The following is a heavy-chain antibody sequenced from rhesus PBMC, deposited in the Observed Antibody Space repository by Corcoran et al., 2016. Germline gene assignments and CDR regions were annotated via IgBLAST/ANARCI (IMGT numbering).Heavy chain of an antibody. CDR1: GGSISSSNW. Sequence: QVQLQESGPGLVKPSETLSPTCVASGGSISSSNWWIWTRQPPGKGLVWIGNIGGSGGRTYYNPTLKSRVTPSQDPSKNQFPLKWRSVTTADTAVYYCARQPHPFSYSGAWGNRCDGWGAGILVTVSS. V-gene: IGHV4-65*02. J-gene: IGHJ5-1*01. D-gene: IGHD6-31*01. CDR2: IGGSGGRT. CDR3: ARQPHPFSYSGAWGNRCDG.